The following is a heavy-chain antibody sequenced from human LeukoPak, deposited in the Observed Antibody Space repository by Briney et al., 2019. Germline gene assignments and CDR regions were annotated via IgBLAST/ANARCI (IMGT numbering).Heavy chain of an antibody. CDR1: GYIFPNYW. D-gene: IGHD2-2*02. CDR2: IYPGDSHT. CDR3: ARGPYAYTSSATLGSYNWFDP. V-gene: IGHV5-51*01. J-gene: IGHJ5*02. Sequence: GESLEISCKGSGYIFPNYWIGWVRQVPGKGLEWMGSIYPGDSHTRYSPSFQDQVTISVDKSISTAYLQWSSLKASDTAMYYCARGPYAYTSSATLGSYNWFDPWGQGSLVTVSS.